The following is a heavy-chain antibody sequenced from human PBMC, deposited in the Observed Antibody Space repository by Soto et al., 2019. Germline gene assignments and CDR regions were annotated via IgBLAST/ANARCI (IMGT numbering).Heavy chain of an antibody. CDR2: ISSSSSYI. CDR3: ARASGYDPNDSGDYSEPRIHYFDY. D-gene: IGHD4-17*01. Sequence: GGSLRLSCAASGFTFSSYSMNWVRQAPGKGLEWVSSISSSSSYIYYADSVKGRFTISRDNAKNSLYLQMNSLRAEDTAVYYCARASGYDPNDSGDYSEPRIHYFDYWGQGTLDPVSS. V-gene: IGHV3-21*01. CDR1: GFTFSSYS. J-gene: IGHJ4*02.